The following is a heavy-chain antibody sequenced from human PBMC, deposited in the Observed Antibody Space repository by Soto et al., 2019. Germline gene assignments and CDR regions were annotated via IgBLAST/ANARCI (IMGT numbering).Heavy chain of an antibody. Sequence: QVQLQQWGAGPLRPLETLSLTCGVSGGSFSGYYWAWIRQSPGTGLEWIGEITDRGSINYNPSLKSRVSISVDTSKNHYSLKLRSVTAADTAVYYCARESHDILTGPPWVWYFDLCGRGTLVTVSS. V-gene: IGHV4-34*01. J-gene: IGHJ2*01. CDR3: ARESHDILTGPPWVWYFDL. D-gene: IGHD3-9*01. CDR1: GGSFSGYY. CDR2: ITDRGSI.